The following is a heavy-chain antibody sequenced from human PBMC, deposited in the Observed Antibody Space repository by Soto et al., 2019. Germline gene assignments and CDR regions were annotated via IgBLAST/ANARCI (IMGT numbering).Heavy chain of an antibody. CDR1: GGSMNSDDRY. CDR2: IYYTGPT. D-gene: IGHD6-6*01. J-gene: IGHJ6*02. CDR3: SRAKYRRTGGGMDV. Sequence: QVQLQESGPGLVKPSETLSLTCTVAGGSMNSDDRYWSWTRQHPEKGLEWIGHIYYTGPTYYNPSLRSRLSMSIDTSKKQFSLRLKSVTAADTAVYYCSRAKYRRTGGGMDVWGQGITVTVSS. V-gene: IGHV4-30-4*01.